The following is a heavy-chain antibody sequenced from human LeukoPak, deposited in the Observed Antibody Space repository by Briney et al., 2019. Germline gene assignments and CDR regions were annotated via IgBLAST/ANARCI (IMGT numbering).Heavy chain of an antibody. CDR1: GGSFSGYY. Sequence: SETLSLTCAVYGGSFSGYYWSWIRQPPGKGLEWIGEINHSGSTNYNPSLKSRVTISVDTSKNQFSLKLSSVTAADTAVYYCARARAPLLRFLEWLSDWGQGTLVTVSS. V-gene: IGHV4-34*01. CDR3: ARARAPLLRFLEWLSD. CDR2: INHSGST. D-gene: IGHD3-3*01. J-gene: IGHJ4*02.